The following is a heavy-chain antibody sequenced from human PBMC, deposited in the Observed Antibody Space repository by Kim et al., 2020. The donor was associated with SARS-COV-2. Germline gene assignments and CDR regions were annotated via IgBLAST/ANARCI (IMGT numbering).Heavy chain of an antibody. CDR3: ARDHYYYYYMDG. Sequence: SETLSLTCTVSGASITSYYWSWIRQPPGKGLEWIGYRYYSGSTNYNPSLKSRVTISVDTSKNQFSLRLSSVTAADTAVYYCARDHYYYYYMDGWGKRTT. CDR2: RYYSGST. CDR1: GASITSYY. V-gene: IGHV4-59*01. J-gene: IGHJ6*03.